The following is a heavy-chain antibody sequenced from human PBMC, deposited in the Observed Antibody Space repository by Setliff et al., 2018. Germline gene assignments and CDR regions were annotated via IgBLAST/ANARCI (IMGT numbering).Heavy chain of an antibody. Sequence: ASVKVSCKASGYTFTNSIMNWVRQAPGQGLEWMGWISAYNGNTYHAQKFQDRLSMTTDTSTSTAYMELRSLRADDTAVYYCERLVRHCTRISCQRISEADLWGQGTQVTVSS. CDR1: GYTFTNSI. D-gene: IGHD2-15*01. CDR2: ISAYNGNT. J-gene: IGHJ5*02. V-gene: IGHV1-18*04. CDR3: ERLVRHCTRISCQRISEADL.